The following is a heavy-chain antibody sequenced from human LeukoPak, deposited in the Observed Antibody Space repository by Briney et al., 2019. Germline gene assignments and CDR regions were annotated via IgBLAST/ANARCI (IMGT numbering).Heavy chain of an antibody. Sequence: PSETLSLTCTVSGGSISSYYWSWIRQPPGKGLEWIGYIYYSGSTNYNPSLKSRVTISVDTSKNQFSLKLSSVTAADTAVYYCARGMTTEGIDYWGQGTLVTVSS. CDR2: IYYSGST. V-gene: IGHV4-59*01. J-gene: IGHJ4*02. CDR3: ARGMTTEGIDY. D-gene: IGHD4-11*01. CDR1: GGSISSYY.